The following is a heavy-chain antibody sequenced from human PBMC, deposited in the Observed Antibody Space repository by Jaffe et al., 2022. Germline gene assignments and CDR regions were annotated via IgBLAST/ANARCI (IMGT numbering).Heavy chain of an antibody. CDR2: IYYSGST. Sequence: QVQLQESGPGLVKPSETLSLTCTVSGGSISSYYWSWIRQPPGKGLEWIGYIYYSGSTNYNPSLKSRVTISVDTSKNQFSLKLSSVTAADTAVYYCARVYGSGSYYFFAAFDIWGQGTMVTVSS. J-gene: IGHJ3*02. V-gene: IGHV4-59*01. D-gene: IGHD3-10*01. CDR1: GGSISSYY. CDR3: ARVYGSGSYYFFAAFDI.